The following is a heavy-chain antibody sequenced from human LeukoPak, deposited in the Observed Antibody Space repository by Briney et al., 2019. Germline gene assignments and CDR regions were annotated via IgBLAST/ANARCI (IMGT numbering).Heavy chain of an antibody. D-gene: IGHD3-9*01. J-gene: IGHJ4*02. V-gene: IGHV5-51*01. CDR3: ARQGTYYDILTGCHPLDY. CDR2: IYPGDSDT. CDR1: GYSFTSYW. Sequence: GESLKISCKGSGYSFTSYWIGWVRQMPGKGLEWMGIIYPGDSDTRYSPSFQGQVTISADKSIRTAYLQWSSPEASDTAMYYCARQGTYYDILTGCHPLDYWGQGTLVTVSS.